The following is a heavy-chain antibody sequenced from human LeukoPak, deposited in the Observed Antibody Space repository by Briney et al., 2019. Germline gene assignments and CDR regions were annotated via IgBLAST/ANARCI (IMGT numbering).Heavy chain of an antibody. CDR3: AREGVGTTYVNWFDP. CDR1: GYTFTGYY. V-gene: IGHV1-2*02. CDR2: IKPNSGGT. Sequence: ASVKVCCKASGYTFTGYYMHWVRQAPGQGLEWMGWIKPNSGGTKYAQKFQGRVTMTRDTSISVAYMELSRLRSDDTAVYYCAREGVGTTYVNWFDPWGQGTLVTVSS. D-gene: IGHD4-17*01. J-gene: IGHJ5*02.